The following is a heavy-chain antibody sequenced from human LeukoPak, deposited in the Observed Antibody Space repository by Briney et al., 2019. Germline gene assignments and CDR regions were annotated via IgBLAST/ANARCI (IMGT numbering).Heavy chain of an antibody. CDR3: ARDASGAPYNWFDP. V-gene: IGHV1-2*02. Sequence: ASVKVSCKASVYTFTGYYMHWVRQAPGQGLEWMGWINANSGGTNYAQKFQGRVTMTRDTSISTAYMELSRLRSDDTAVYYCARDASGAPYNWFDPWGQGTLVTVSS. CDR1: VYTFTGYY. J-gene: IGHJ5*02. CDR2: INANSGGT.